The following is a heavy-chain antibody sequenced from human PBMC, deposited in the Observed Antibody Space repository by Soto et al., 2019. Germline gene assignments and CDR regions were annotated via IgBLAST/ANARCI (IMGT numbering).Heavy chain of an antibody. CDR1: GSTFSSYA. CDR3: AKDGWSNYYDSSGYTAPRLHSDFDY. CDR2: ISGSGGST. V-gene: IGHV3-23*01. Sequence: GGSLRLSCAASGSTFSSYAMSWVRQAPGKGLEWVSAISGSGGSTYYADSVKGRFTISRDNSKNTLYLQMNSLRAEDTAVYYCAKDGWSNYYDSSGYTAPRLHSDFDYWGQGTLVTVSS. J-gene: IGHJ4*02. D-gene: IGHD3-22*01.